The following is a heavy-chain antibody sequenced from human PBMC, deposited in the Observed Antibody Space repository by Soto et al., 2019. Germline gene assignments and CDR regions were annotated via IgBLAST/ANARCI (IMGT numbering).Heavy chain of an antibody. CDR3: ARGSSELDY. V-gene: IGHV3-48*03. J-gene: IGHJ4*02. Sequence: GGSLTLSCAASGFTFSSYEMNWVRQAPGKGLEWVSYISSSGSTIYYADSVKGRFTISRDNAKNSLYLQMNSLRAEDTAVYYCARGSSELDYWGQGTLVTVSS. CDR2: ISSSGSTI. CDR1: GFTFSSYE.